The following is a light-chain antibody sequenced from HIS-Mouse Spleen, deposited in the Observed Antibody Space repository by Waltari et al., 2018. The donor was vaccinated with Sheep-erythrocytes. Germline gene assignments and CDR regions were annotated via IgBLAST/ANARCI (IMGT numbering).Light chain of an antibody. CDR3: GTWDSSLSAGRV. J-gene: IGLJ3*02. Sequence: QSVLTQPPSVSAAPGQKVTISCSGSSSNIGNNYVARSQQPPGTAPKLLIYDNNKRPSGIPDRFSGSKSGTSATLGITGLQTGDEADYYCGTWDSSLSAGRVFGGGTKLTVL. CDR1: SSNIGNNY. V-gene: IGLV1-51*01. CDR2: DNN.